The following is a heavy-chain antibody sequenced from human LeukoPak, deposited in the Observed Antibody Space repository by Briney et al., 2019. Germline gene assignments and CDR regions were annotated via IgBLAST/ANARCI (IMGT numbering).Heavy chain of an antibody. CDR3: ARVWYSSGWYGHYFDY. Sequence: SVKVSCKASGGTFSSYAISWVRQAPGQGLEWMGGIIPIFGTANYAQKFQGRVTITADESTSTACMELSSLRSEDTAVYYCARVWYSSGWYGHYFDYWGQGTLVTVSS. J-gene: IGHJ4*02. V-gene: IGHV1-69*13. D-gene: IGHD6-19*01. CDR2: IIPIFGTA. CDR1: GGTFSSYA.